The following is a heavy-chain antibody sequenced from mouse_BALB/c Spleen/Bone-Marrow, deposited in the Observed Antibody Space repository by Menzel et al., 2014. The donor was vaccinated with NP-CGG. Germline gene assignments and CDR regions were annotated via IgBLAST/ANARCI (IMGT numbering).Heavy chain of an antibody. CDR3: AREVVATDYFDY. CDR1: GYTFTSYA. V-gene: IGHV1-14*01. Sequence: EVQLQESGPELGKPGASVKMSCKASGYTFTSYAMHWVKQKPGQGLEWIGYISPYNDGTKYNEKFKGKATLTSDKSSSTAYMELSSLTSEDSAVYYCAREVVATDYFDYWGQGTTLTVSS. J-gene: IGHJ2*01. CDR2: ISPYNDGT. D-gene: IGHD1-1*01.